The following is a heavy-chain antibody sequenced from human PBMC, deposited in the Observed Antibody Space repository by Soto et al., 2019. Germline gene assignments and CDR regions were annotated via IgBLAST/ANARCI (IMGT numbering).Heavy chain of an antibody. CDR3: ARGGGEQLVRSFDY. CDR2: INHSGST. CDR1: GGSFSGYY. D-gene: IGHD6-6*01. J-gene: IGHJ4*02. V-gene: IGHV4-34*01. Sequence: SETLSLTCAVYGGSFSGYYWSWIRQPPGKGLEWIGEINHSGSTNYNPSLKSRVTISVDTSKNQFSLKLSSVTAADTAVYYCARGGGEQLVRSFDYWGQGTLVTVSS.